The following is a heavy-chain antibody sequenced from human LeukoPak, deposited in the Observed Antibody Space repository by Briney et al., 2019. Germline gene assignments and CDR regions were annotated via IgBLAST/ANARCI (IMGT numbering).Heavy chain of an antibody. J-gene: IGHJ4*02. CDR2: IKSRTEGGTP. D-gene: IGHD3-10*01. Sequence: GGSLRLSCAASGFSFSNAWMSWVRQAPGKGLEGVGRIKSRTEGGTPDYAAPVKGRFTISRDDSKKTLYLQIHSLKPEDTAVYYCTTCPPLLAGSDFDYWGQGTLVTVSS. CDR3: TTCPPLLAGSDFDY. V-gene: IGHV3-15*01. CDR1: GFSFSNAW.